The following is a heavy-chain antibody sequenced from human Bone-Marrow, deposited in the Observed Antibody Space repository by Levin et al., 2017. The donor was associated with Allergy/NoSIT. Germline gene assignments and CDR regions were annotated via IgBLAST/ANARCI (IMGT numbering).Heavy chain of an antibody. CDR3: ARLLEVRTWYTGLDV. Sequence: ASVKVSCKASGYTFTNYGISWVRQAPGQGLEWLGWIAAYNLKTTYSQTFQGRVTMTRDTSTNTAYMELRSLRSDDTAVYYCARLLEVRTWYTGLDVWGQGTTVTVSS. V-gene: IGHV1-18*01. J-gene: IGHJ6*02. CDR1: GYTFTNYG. D-gene: IGHD6-13*01. CDR2: IAAYNLKT.